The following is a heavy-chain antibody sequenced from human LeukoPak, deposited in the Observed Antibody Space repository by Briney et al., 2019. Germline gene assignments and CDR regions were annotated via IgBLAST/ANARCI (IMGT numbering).Heavy chain of an antibody. V-gene: IGHV3-23*01. CDR1: GFTFSSYA. CDR3: AKTRRTTMVRGAKGWFDP. Sequence: GGSLRLSCVASGFTFSSYAMSWVRQAPGKGLEWVSAISGSGGSTYYADSVKGRFTISRDNSKNTLYLQMNSLRAEDTAVYYCAKTRRTTMVRGAKGWFDPWGQGTLVTVSS. J-gene: IGHJ5*02. CDR2: ISGSGGST. D-gene: IGHD3-10*01.